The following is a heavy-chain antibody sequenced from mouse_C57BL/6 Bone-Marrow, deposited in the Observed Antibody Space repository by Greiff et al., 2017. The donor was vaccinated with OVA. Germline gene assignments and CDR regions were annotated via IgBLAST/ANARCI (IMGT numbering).Heavy chain of an antibody. CDR3: ARAGLGLVFGY. J-gene: IGHJ2*01. D-gene: IGHD4-1*01. Sequence: VHVKQSGPELVKPGASVKISCKASGYTFTDYYMNWVKQSHGKSLEWIGDINPNNGGTSYNQKFKGKATLTVDKSSSTAYMELRSLTSEDSAVYYCARAGLGLVFGYWGQGTTLTVSS. V-gene: IGHV1-26*01. CDR2: INPNNGGT. CDR1: GYTFTDYY.